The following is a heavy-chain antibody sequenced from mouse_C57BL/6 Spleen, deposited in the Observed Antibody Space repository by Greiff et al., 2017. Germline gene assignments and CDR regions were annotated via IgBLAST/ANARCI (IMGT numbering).Heavy chain of an antibody. J-gene: IGHJ2*01. CDR3: ARAGTTAPYYFDY. V-gene: IGHV1-80*01. CDR2: IYPGDGDT. Sequence: QVQLQQSGAELVKPGASVKISCKASGYAFSSYWMNWVKQRPGKGLEWIGQIYPGDGDTNYNGKFKGKATLTADKSSSTAYMQLSSLTSEDSAVYFCARAGTTAPYYFDYWGQGTTLTVSS. D-gene: IGHD1-2*01. CDR1: GYAFSSYW.